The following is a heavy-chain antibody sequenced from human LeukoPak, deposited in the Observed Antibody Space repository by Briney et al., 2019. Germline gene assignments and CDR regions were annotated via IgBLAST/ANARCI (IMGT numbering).Heavy chain of an antibody. D-gene: IGHD2-2*01. J-gene: IGHJ4*02. CDR2: IYSGGST. CDR3: ARAVSLNSCFDY. V-gene: IGHV3-53*01. Sequence: PGGSLRLSCAASGFSVSSNYMSWVRQAPGKGLEWVSVIYSGGSTYYADSVKGRFTISRDNSNNTLYLQMNSLRAEDTAVYYCARAVSLNSCFDYWGQGTLVTVSS. CDR1: GFSVSSNY.